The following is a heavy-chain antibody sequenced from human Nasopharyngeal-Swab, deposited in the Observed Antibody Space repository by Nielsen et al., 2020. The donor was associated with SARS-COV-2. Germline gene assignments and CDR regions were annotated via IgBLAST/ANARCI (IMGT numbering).Heavy chain of an antibody. J-gene: IGHJ4*02. V-gene: IGHV3-74*01. CDR2: INSDGSNT. CDR1: GFTFSAYW. Sequence: GESLKISCTASGFTFSAYWMYWVRQAPGKGLVWVSRINSDGSNTAYADSVKGRFTISRDNSKNTLYLQMNSLRAEDTAVYYCASSIDYWGQGTLVTVSS. CDR3: ASSIDY.